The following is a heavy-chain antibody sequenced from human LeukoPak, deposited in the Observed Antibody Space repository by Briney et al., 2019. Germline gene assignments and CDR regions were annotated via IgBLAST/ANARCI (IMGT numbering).Heavy chain of an antibody. J-gene: IGHJ5*02. CDR1: GGTFSSYA. D-gene: IGHD1-7*01. V-gene: IGHV1-69*01. CDR3: ARGEKGWYWNYVGNWFDP. Sequence: GSSVKVSCKASGGTFSSYAISWVRQAPGQGLEWMGGIIPIFGTANYAQKFQGRVTITADESTSTAYMELSSLRSEDTAVYYCARGEKGWYWNYVGNWFDPWGQGTLVTVSS. CDR2: IIPIFGTA.